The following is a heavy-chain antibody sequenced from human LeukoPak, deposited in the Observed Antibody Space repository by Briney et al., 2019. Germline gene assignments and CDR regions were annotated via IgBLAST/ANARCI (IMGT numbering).Heavy chain of an antibody. CDR2: INGGGGST. V-gene: IGHV3-23*01. Sequence: PGESLRLSCASFGFTFSHYAMSWVRQAPGKGLDWVSSINGGGGSTHYADSVKGRFTISRDNSKNTLYLQMNSLRAEDTAVYYCAKIGANVGFWGQGTLVTVSS. CDR1: GFTFSHYA. J-gene: IGHJ4*02. CDR3: AKIGANVGF. D-gene: IGHD4/OR15-4a*01.